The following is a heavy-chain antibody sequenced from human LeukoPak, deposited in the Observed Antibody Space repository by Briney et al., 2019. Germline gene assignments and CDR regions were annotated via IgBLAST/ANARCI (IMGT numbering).Heavy chain of an antibody. CDR3: ARQWFGEFLPKIFDY. V-gene: IGHV4-39*01. J-gene: IGHJ4*01. CDR2: IYYSGST. CDR1: GGSISISSYY. Sequence: SETLSLTCTVSGGSISISSYYWGWVRQPPGKGLEWHGSIYYSGSTYYNPSLKSRVTISVDTSKNQFSLKLSSVTAADTAVYYCARQWFGEFLPKIFDYWGQGTLVTVSS. D-gene: IGHD3-10*01.